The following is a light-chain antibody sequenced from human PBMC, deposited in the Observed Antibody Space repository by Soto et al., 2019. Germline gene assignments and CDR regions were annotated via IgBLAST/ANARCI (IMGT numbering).Light chain of an antibody. CDR3: QQRSKWPLT. CDR2: VVS. CDR1: QSISNY. V-gene: IGKV3-11*01. Sequence: EIVLTQSPATLSLSPGERATFSCRASQSISNYLAWYQQKPAQAPKLLIYVVSNRAAGIPARFSGSGSGTDFTLTISSLEPEDFAVYYCQQRSKWPLTFGGGTKVEIK. J-gene: IGKJ4*01.